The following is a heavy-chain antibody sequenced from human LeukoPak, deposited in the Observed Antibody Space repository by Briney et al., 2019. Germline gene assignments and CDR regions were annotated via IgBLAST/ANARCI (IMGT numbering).Heavy chain of an antibody. CDR1: GYTFTSYD. D-gene: IGHD4-17*01. J-gene: IGHJ3*02. V-gene: IGHV1-8*01. Sequence: ASVKVSCKASGYTFTSYDINWVRQATGQGLEWMGWMNPNSGNTGYAQKFQGRVTMTRNTSISTAYMELSSLRSEDTAVYYCARCYGDYFSANDAFDIWGQGTMVTVSS. CDR2: MNPNSGNT. CDR3: ARCYGDYFSANDAFDI.